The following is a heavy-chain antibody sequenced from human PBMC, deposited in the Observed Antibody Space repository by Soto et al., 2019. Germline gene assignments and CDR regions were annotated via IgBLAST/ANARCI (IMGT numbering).Heavy chain of an antibody. CDR3: ARARRPTMVRAYYYYGMDV. Sequence: SETLSLTCTVSGGSISGYYWSWIRQPPGKGLEWIGYMYNTGSTVYNPSFKSRVTISVDTSKNQFSLKLSSVTAADTAVYYCARARRPTMVRAYYYYGMDVWGQGTTVTVSS. CDR1: GGSISGYY. J-gene: IGHJ6*02. D-gene: IGHD3-10*01. CDR2: MYNTGST. V-gene: IGHV4-59*12.